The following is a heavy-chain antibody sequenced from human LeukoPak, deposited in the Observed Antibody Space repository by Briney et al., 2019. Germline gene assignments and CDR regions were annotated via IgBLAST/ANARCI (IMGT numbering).Heavy chain of an antibody. Sequence: ASVKVSCKASGYTFTSYGISWVRQAPGQGLEWMGWISAYNGNTNYAQKLQGRVTMTTDTSTSTAYMELRSLRSDDTAVYYCARERRGIGPVYFDYWGQGTLVTVSS. D-gene: IGHD3-16*01. J-gene: IGHJ4*02. V-gene: IGHV1-18*01. CDR2: ISAYNGNT. CDR1: GYTFTSYG. CDR3: ARERRGIGPVYFDY.